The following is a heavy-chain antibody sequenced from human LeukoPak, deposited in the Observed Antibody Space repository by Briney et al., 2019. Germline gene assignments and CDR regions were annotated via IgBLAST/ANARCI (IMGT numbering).Heavy chain of an antibody. CDR2: IYYSGST. D-gene: IGHD3-22*01. V-gene: IGHV4-59*01. Sequence: PSETLSLTCTVSGGSISSYYWSWIRQPPGKGLEWIGYIYYSGSTNYNPSLKSRVTISVDTSKNQFSLKLSSVTAADTAVYYCARGSEYYYYDSSGYIPFDYWGQGTLVTVSS. J-gene: IGHJ4*02. CDR3: ARGSEYYYYDSSGYIPFDY. CDR1: GGSISSYY.